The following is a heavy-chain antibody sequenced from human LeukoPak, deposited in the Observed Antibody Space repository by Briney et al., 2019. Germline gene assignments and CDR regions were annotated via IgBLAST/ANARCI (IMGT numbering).Heavy chain of an antibody. Sequence: GSLKLSCAASGFTFSSYWMSWVRQAPGKGLEWIGEINHSGSTNYNPSLKSRVTISVDTSKNQFSLKLSSVTAADTAVYYCARGPYYYYGMDVWGQGTTVTVSS. CDR3: ARGPYYYYGMDV. CDR1: GFTFSSYW. V-gene: IGHV4-34*01. CDR2: INHSGST. J-gene: IGHJ6*02.